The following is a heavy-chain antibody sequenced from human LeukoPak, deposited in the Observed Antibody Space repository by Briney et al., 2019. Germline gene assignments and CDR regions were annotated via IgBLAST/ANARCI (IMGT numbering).Heavy chain of an antibody. J-gene: IGHJ4*02. Sequence: GGSLRLSCAASGFTFSSYAMSWVRQAPGKGLEWVSAISGSGGSTYYADSVKGRFTISRDNSKNTLYLQMNSLRAEDTAVYYCATIGGIQLDYFDYWGQGTLVTVSS. CDR1: GFTFSSYA. CDR2: ISGSGGST. CDR3: ATIGGIQLDYFDY. D-gene: IGHD5-18*01. V-gene: IGHV3-23*01.